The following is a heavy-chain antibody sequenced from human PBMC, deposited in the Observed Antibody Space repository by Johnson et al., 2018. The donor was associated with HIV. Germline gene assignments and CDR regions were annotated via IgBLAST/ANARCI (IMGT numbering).Heavy chain of an antibody. CDR2: IRYDESNK. V-gene: IGHV3-30*02. Sequence: QVQLVESGGGVVQPGGSLRLSCAASGFTFSNYGMHWVRQAPGKGLECVAFIRYDESNKYYADSLKGRFTISRDNSKNTLYLQMNSLRVEDTAVYYCAKAVGGYAFDIWGQGTMVTVSS. CDR1: GFTFSNYG. CDR3: AKAVGGYAFDI. D-gene: IGHD1-26*01. J-gene: IGHJ3*02.